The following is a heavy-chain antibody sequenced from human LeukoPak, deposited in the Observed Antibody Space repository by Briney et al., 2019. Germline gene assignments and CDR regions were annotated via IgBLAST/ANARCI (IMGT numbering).Heavy chain of an antibody. CDR2: IDHRGNT. J-gene: IGHJ4*01. V-gene: IGHV4-4*02. CDR1: GDSITNTNW. D-gene: IGHD4-17*01. CDR3: ARGYGPGY. Sequence: SETLSLTCAVSGDSITNTNWWNWVRQPPGKGLEWIAEIDHRGNTNYNPSLKSRVTIVADRSKNQFSLQLTSVSAADTAVYYCARGYGPGYWGRGILVTVSA.